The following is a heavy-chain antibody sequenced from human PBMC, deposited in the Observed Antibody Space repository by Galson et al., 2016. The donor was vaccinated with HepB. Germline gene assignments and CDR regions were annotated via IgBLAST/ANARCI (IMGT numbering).Heavy chain of an antibody. V-gene: IGHV3-53*01. CDR1: GFAVSYSY. Sequence: SLRLSCAASGFAVSYSYMSWVRQAPGKGLEWVSVIYSGGSPYYAGSVRGRFTISRDNSKNTLYLQINSLRVEDTAVCYCSMHHSSYYFQHWGQGTLVTVSS. D-gene: IGHD2-2*01. CDR2: IYSGGSP. CDR3: SMHHSSYYFQH. J-gene: IGHJ1*01.